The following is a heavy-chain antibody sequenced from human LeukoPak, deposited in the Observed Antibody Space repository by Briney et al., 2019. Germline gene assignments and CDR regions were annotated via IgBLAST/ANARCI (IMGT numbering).Heavy chain of an antibody. J-gene: IGHJ4*02. V-gene: IGHV3-7*03. CDR1: GFIFSRYW. Sequence: GGSLRLSCATSGFIFSRYWMSWVRQAPGKGLEWVANINQDESEKNYVDSVKGRFTISRDNAKNSLDLQMNSLRAEDTAVYYCASWPGGWYGEDSWGQGTLVTVSS. D-gene: IGHD6-19*01. CDR2: INQDESEK. CDR3: ASWPGGWYGEDS.